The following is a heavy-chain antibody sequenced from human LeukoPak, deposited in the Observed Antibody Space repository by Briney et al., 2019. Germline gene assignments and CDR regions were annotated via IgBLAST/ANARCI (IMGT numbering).Heavy chain of an antibody. D-gene: IGHD4-23*01. J-gene: IGHJ3*02. CDR3: ARESTVITDDAFDI. V-gene: IGHV3-30*03. CDR1: GFSISNYG. CDR2: ISYDGTNK. Sequence: PGGSLRLSCAGSGFSISNYGMNWVRQAPGKGLEWVAVISYDGTNKYYADSVKGRFTISRDNSKNTLYLQMNSLGAEDTAVYYCARESTVITDDAFDIWGQGTMVTVSS.